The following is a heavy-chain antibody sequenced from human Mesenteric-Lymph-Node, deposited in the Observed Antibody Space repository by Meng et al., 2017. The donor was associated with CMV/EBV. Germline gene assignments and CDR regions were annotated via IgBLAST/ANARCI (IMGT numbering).Heavy chain of an antibody. V-gene: IGHV4-39*02. Sequence: SETLSLTCSVSGGLISSSNYYWDWIRQPPGKGLEWIGTIYYTGSTYYKPSLKSRVTLSVDTSKNHFSLKLTSVTAAGTAMYYCARRGVRSSSGSGYWGQGTLVTVSS. CDR2: IYYTGST. D-gene: IGHD3-3*01. J-gene: IGHJ4*02. CDR3: ARRGVRSSSGSGY. CDR1: GGLISSSNYY.